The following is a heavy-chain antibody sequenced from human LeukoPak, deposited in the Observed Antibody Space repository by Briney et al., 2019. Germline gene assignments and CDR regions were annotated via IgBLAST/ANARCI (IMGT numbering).Heavy chain of an antibody. Sequence: PSETLSLTCTVSGYSISSGYYWGWIRQPAGKGLEWIGRIYTSGSTNYNASLKSRVTISVDTSKNQFSLKLSSVTAADTAVYYCARVEEGYGSGRRENYYYYYMDVWGKGTTVTISS. J-gene: IGHJ6*03. CDR3: ARVEEGYGSGRRENYYYYYMDV. D-gene: IGHD3-10*01. V-gene: IGHV4-61*02. CDR2: IYTSGST. CDR1: GYSISSGYY.